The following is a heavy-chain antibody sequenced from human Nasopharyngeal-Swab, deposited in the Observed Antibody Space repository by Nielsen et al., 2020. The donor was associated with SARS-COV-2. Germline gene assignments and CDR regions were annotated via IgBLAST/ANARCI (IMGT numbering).Heavy chain of an antibody. D-gene: IGHD3-3*01. CDR1: GFTFSSYS. CDR2: ISSSSSYI. V-gene: IGHV3-21*01. CDR3: ARDLRITIFGVAPYYYYGMDV. Sequence: GGSLRLSCAASGFTFSSYSMNWVRQAPGKGLEWVSSISSSSSYIYYADSVKGRFTISRDNAKNSLYLQMNSLRAEDTAVYYCARDLRITIFGVAPYYYYGMDVWGQGTTVTVSS. J-gene: IGHJ6*02.